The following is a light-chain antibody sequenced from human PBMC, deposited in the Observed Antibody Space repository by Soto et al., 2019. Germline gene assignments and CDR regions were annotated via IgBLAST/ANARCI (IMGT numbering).Light chain of an antibody. CDR3: QQANSFPWT. J-gene: IGKJ1*01. Sequence: DIQMTQSPXXXXASVXXXXXXXXRAXXXXXXWLAWFQQKPGKAPNLLIYAASILQSGVPSRFSGSGSGTDFTLTITYLQPEDFATYYCQQANSFPWTFGQGTKVEL. CDR2: AAS. V-gene: IGKV1D-12*01. CDR1: XXXXXW.